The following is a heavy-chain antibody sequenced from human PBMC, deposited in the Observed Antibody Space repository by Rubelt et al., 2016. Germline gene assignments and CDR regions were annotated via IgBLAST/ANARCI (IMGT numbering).Heavy chain of an antibody. Sequence: PGGSLRLSCIASGFTFNSYRMNWVRQAPGKGLEWVSTIYDGGSPMYYADSVKGRFTISRDNAKNSLYLRMDSLRAEDTAVYYCARDRAFNSFDYRGQGTLVTVSS. D-gene: IGHD3-10*01. J-gene: IGHJ4*02. CDR2: IYDGGSPM. CDR3: ARDRAFNSFDY. V-gene: IGHV3-48*04. CDR1: GFTFNSYR.